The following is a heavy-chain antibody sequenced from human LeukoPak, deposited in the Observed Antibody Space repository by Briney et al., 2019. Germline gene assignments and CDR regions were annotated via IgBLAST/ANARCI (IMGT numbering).Heavy chain of an antibody. CDR1: GYTFTSYY. CDR3: ARDGAQVVPAAASWFDP. J-gene: IGHJ5*02. Sequence: ASVKVSCKASGYTFTSYYMHWVRQAPGQGLEWMGIINPSGGSTSYAQKFQGRVTMTRDMSTSTVYMELSSLRSEDTAVYYCARDGAQVVPAAASWFDPWGQGTLVTVSS. CDR2: INPSGGST. V-gene: IGHV1-46*01. D-gene: IGHD2-2*01.